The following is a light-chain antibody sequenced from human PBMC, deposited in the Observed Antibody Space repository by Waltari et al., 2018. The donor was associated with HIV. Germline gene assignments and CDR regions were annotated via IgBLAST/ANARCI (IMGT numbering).Light chain of an antibody. V-gene: IGLV1-44*01. CDR1: TSNIGIKT. J-gene: IGLJ3*02. CDR3: ASWDASLNGWV. Sequence: QSVVTQPPSVSGTPGQTVTISCSGSTSNIGIKTVNWYQHLPGTAPKRLIYGNYQRPSGVPDRFSASKSVTAASLAISGLQSEDEADYYCASWDASLNGWVFGGGTKLTVL. CDR2: GNY.